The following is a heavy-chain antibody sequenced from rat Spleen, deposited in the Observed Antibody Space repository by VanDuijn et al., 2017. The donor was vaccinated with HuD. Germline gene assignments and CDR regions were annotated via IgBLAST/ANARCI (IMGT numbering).Heavy chain of an antibody. CDR1: GFTFSKYG. D-gene: IGHD1-6*01. CDR3: ATGPRILRLDWFAY. Sequence: EVQLVESGGGLVQPGRSLKLSCAASGFTFSKYGMAWVRQAPTKGLEWVATTSYDGSSTYYRDSVKGRFTISRNNAKSTLYLQMDSLTSEDTATYYCATGPRILRLDWFAYWGQGTLVTVSS. CDR2: TSYDGSST. J-gene: IGHJ3*01. V-gene: IGHV5-29*01.